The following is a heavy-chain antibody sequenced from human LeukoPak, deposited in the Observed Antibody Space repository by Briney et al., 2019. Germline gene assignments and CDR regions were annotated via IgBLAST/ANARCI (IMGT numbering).Heavy chain of an antibody. CDR3: TRDRSRAEDD. J-gene: IGHJ4*02. CDR2: INQGGSDK. Sequence: PGGSLRLSCAASGFTFRGRWMSWVRQAPGKGLEWVANINQGGSDKYYVDSVKGRFTISRDNANNLLYLQMNSLRGEDTAVYYCTRDRSRAEDDWGQGTLVTVSS. D-gene: IGHD1-14*01. V-gene: IGHV3-7*01. CDR1: GFTFRGRW.